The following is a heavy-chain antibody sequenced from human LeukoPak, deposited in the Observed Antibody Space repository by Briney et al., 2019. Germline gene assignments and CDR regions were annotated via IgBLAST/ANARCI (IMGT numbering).Heavy chain of an antibody. Sequence: ASVKVSCKASGYTFTSYYMHWVRQAPGQGLEWMGIINPSGGSTSYAQKFQGRVTMTRHTSTSTVYMELSSLRSEDTAVYYCARGLGYYYDSSGYIGYFQHWGQGTLVTVSS. V-gene: IGHV1-46*01. CDR3: ARGLGYYYDSSGYIGYFQH. J-gene: IGHJ1*01. CDR1: GYTFTSYY. D-gene: IGHD3-22*01. CDR2: INPSGGST.